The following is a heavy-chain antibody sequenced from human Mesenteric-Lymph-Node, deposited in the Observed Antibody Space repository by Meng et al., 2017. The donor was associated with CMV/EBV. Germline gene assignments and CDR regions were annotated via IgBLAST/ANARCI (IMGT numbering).Heavy chain of an antibody. D-gene: IGHD3-22*01. V-gene: IGHV3-74*01. CDR2: INSDGSST. CDR1: GFTFSSYW. Sequence: GESLKISCAASGFTFSSYWMHWVRQAPGKGPVWVSRINSDGSSTSYADSVKGRFTISRDNAKNTLYLQMNSLRAEDTAVYYCARGPWGYYDSSGYYIDIWGQGTMVTVSS. J-gene: IGHJ3*02. CDR3: ARGPWGYYDSSGYYIDI.